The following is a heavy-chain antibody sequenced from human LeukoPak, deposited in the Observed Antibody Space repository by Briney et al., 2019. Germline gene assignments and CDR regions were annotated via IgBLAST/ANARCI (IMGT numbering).Heavy chain of an antibody. J-gene: IGHJ4*02. CDR1: GGSITSYY. V-gene: IGHV4-59*01. CDR2: IYYSGSN. CDR3: ARDPSFTAGYFDY. Sequence: SETLSLTCTVSGGSITSYYSRWIRQPPGKGLEWVGYIYYSGSNNYNPSLKSRVTISVDTSKNQFSLKLSSVTAADTAVYYCARDPSFTAGYFDYWGQGTLVTVSS. D-gene: IGHD3-16*01.